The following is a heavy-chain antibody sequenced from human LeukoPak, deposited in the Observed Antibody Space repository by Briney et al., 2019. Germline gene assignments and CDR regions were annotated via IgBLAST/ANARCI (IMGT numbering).Heavy chain of an antibody. Sequence: ASVKVSCKASGYTFTGYYMHWVRQAPGQGLEWMGWISPNSGGTNYAQKFQGRVTMTRDTSISTAYMELSRLRADDTAVYYCARDLLFRSRQLWLLLWGQGTLVTVSS. CDR3: ARDLLFRSRQLWLLL. D-gene: IGHD5-18*01. CDR2: ISPNSGGT. J-gene: IGHJ4*02. V-gene: IGHV1-2*02. CDR1: GYTFTGYY.